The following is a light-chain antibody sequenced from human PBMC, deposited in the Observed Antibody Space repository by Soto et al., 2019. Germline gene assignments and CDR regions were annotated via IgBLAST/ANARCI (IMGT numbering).Light chain of an antibody. Sequence: DIVMTQSPDSLAVSLGESATINFKSSQSVLFTSNNKNYLAWYQQNPGQPPKLLIYWASSRESGVPDRFSGRGSGTDFTLTISSLQAEDVAVYYCQQFFSTPWTFGQGTKVEIK. CDR1: QSVLFTSNNKNY. V-gene: IGKV4-1*01. CDR3: QQFFSTPWT. CDR2: WAS. J-gene: IGKJ1*01.